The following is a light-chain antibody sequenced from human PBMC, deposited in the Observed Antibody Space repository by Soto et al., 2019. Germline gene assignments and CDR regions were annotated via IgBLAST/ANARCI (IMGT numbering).Light chain of an antibody. CDR1: SSDVGEYNS. V-gene: IGLV2-14*01. Sequence: QSALTQPASVSGSPGQSITISCTGTSSDVGEYNSVSWYQQHPGKAPKLIIYEVTTRPSGISDRLSGSKSGNTASLTLSGLQAEDETDYYCSSYTSSSTYVFGGGTKLTLL. CDR3: SSYTSSSTYV. J-gene: IGLJ1*01. CDR2: EVT.